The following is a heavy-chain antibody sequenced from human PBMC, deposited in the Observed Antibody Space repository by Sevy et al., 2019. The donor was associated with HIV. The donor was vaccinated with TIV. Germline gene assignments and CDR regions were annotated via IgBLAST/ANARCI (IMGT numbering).Heavy chain of an antibody. CDR3: ARVNLYSGSYQTFDY. CDR1: GGSISSYY. V-gene: IGHV4-59*01. CDR2: IYYSGST. J-gene: IGHJ4*02. D-gene: IGHD1-26*01. Sequence: LSLTCTVSGGSISSYYWSWIRQPPGKGLEWIGYIYYSGSTNYNPSLKSRVTISVGTSKNQFSLKLSSVTAADTAVYYCARVNLYSGSYQTFDYWGQGTLVTVSS.